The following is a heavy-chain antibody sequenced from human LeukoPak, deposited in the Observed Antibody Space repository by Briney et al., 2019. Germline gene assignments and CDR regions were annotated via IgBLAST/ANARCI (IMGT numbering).Heavy chain of an antibody. J-gene: IGHJ4*02. V-gene: IGHV3-33*06. Sequence: PGGSLRLSCAASGFTFSYYGVHWVRQAPGKGLDWVAVIWHDGSYIYYADSVKGRFTISRDNSKNTLYLQMNSLRAEDTAVYYCAKIVQFTAATGTGLDYWGKGTLVTVSP. CDR1: GFTFSYYG. D-gene: IGHD6-13*01. CDR3: AKIVQFTAATGTGLDY. CDR2: IWHDGSYI.